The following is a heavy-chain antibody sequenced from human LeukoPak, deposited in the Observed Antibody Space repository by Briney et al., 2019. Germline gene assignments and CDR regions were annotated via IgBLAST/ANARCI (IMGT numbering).Heavy chain of an antibody. J-gene: IGHJ3*02. CDR3: ASSSYDILTEGYAFDI. D-gene: IGHD3-9*01. Sequence: GASVKVSCKASGYTFTNYGISWVRQAPGQGLEWMGWISAYNGNTNYAQKLQGRVTMTTDTSTSTAYMELRSLRSDDTAVYYCASSSYDILTEGYAFDIWGQGTMVTVSS. CDR2: ISAYNGNT. CDR1: GYTFTNYG. V-gene: IGHV1-18*01.